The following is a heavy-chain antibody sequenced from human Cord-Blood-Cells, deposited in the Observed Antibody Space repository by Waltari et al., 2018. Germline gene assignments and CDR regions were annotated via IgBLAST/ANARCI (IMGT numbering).Heavy chain of an antibody. D-gene: IGHD3-3*01. V-gene: IGHV4-31*03. CDR1: GGSISSGGYY. Sequence: QVQLQESGPGLVKPSQTLSLTCTVSGGSISSGGYYWSWIRQHPGKGLEWIGYIYYSGSTYYNPSLESRVTMSVDTSKNQFSLKLSSVTAADTAVYYCARGPYYDFWSGYGDAFDIWGQGTMVTVSS. CDR2: IYYSGST. CDR3: ARGPYYDFWSGYGDAFDI. J-gene: IGHJ3*02.